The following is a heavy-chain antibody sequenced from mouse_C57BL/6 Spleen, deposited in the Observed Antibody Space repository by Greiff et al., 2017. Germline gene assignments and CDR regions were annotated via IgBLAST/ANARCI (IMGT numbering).Heavy chain of an antibody. V-gene: IGHV1-52*01. Sequence: VQLQQPGAELVRPGSSVKLSCKASGYTFTSYWMHWVKQRPIQGLEWIGNIDPSDSETHYNQKFKDKATLTVDKSSSTAYMELSSLTSEDSAVYYCAFYCGSSYYAMAYWGQGTSVTVSS. D-gene: IGHD1-1*01. CDR3: AFYCGSSYYAMAY. J-gene: IGHJ4*01. CDR1: GYTFTSYW. CDR2: IDPSDSET.